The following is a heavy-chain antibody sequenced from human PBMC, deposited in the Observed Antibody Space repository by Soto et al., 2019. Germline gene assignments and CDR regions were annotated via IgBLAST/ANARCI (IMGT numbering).Heavy chain of an antibody. D-gene: IGHD3-22*01. CDR2: ISSSSSYI. Sequence: GGSLRLSCAASGFTFSSYSMNWVRQAPGKGLEWVSSISSSSSYIYYADSVKGRFTISRDNAKNSLYLQMNSLRAEDTAVYYCAGDHDSSGYYQPDAFDIWGQGTMVTV. CDR1: GFTFSSYS. V-gene: IGHV3-21*01. CDR3: AGDHDSSGYYQPDAFDI. J-gene: IGHJ3*02.